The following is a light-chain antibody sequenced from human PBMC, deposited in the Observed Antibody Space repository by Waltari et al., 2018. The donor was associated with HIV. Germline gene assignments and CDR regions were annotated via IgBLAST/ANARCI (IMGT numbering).Light chain of an antibody. J-gene: IGLJ2*01. CDR2: YDS. V-gene: IGLV3-21*04. Sequence: YALTQPPSTSVAPGKTATVTCGGDRIRTKSVHWYQQKSGPAPELIIYYDSHRPSGFPERFSGSKSGSTATLTISRVEAGDEADYYCEVWDETRNHVVFGGGTKLFAL. CDR3: EVWDETRNHVV. CDR1: RIRTKS.